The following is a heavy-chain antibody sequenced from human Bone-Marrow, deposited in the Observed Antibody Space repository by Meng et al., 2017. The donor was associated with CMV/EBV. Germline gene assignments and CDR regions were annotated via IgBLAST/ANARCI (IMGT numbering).Heavy chain of an antibody. V-gene: IGHV1-46*01. CDR1: GYTFTSYY. J-gene: IGHJ6*02. D-gene: IGHD3-3*01. CDR3: ARPLEKYYYYGMDV. CDR2: INPSGGST. Sequence: ASVKVSCKASGYTFTSYYMHWVRQAPGQGLEWMGIINPSGGSTSYAQKFQGRVTMTTDESTSTAYMELSSLRSEDTAVYYCARPLEKYYYYGMDVWGQGTTVTVSS.